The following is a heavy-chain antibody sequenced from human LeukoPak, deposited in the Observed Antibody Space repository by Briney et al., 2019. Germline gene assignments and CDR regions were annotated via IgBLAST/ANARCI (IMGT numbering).Heavy chain of an antibody. CDR1: GYTFTSYY. CDR2: INPSGGST. D-gene: IGHD2-15*01. J-gene: IGHJ4*02. V-gene: IGHV1-46*01. CDR3: ARDSAGTFDY. Sequence: ASVKVSCKASGYTFTSYYMHWVRQAPGQGPEWMGIINPSGGSTSYAQEFQGRVTMTRDTSTSTVYMELSSLRSEDTAVYDCARDSAGTFDYWGQGTLVTVSS.